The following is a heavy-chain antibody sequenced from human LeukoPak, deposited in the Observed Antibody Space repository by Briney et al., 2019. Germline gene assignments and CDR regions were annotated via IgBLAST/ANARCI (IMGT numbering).Heavy chain of an antibody. CDR1: GFTFSDYY. D-gene: IGHD6-13*01. CDR3: ARAANTAAGTPTLAIDY. CDR2: IPSTSSYT. Sequence: GGSLRLSCVASGFTFSDYYMSWIRQAPGKGLEWVSYIPSTSSYTSYADSVKGRFTISRDNAKNSLYLQMNSLRAEDTAVYYCARAANTAAGTPTLAIDYWGQGTLVAVSS. V-gene: IGHV3-11*05. J-gene: IGHJ4*02.